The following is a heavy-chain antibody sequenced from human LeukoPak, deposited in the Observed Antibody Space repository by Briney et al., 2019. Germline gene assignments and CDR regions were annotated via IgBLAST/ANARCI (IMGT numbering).Heavy chain of an antibody. D-gene: IGHD1-26*01. J-gene: IGHJ4*02. CDR1: GFSFRDYA. Sequence: GGSLSLSCTVSGFSFRDYALSWFRQAPGKGLEWVGFIRSKTYGGTTEYAASVKGRFTISTDESKNIAYLQMNSLKSDDTAMYFCSRYRIVGATPYDFWGQGTLVTVSS. CDR3: SRYRIVGATPYDF. V-gene: IGHV3-49*03. CDR2: IRSKTYGGTT.